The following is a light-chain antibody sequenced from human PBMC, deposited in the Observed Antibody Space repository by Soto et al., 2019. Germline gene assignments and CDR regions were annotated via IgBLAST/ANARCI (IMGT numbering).Light chain of an antibody. J-gene: IGLJ1*01. CDR3: ATWDDSLNGYV. CDR1: SSNIGSNT. CDR2: SNN. V-gene: IGLV1-44*01. Sequence: QSALTQSPSASGTPGQRVTISCSGSSSNIGSNTVNWYHHLPGTAPKLLIYSNNQRPSGVPDRFSGSKSGTSASLAISGLQSEDEADYYCATWDDSLNGYVFGTGTKLTVL.